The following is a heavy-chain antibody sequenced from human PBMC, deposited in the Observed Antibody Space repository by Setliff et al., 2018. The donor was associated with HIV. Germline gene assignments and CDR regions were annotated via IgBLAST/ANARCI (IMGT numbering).Heavy chain of an antibody. CDR1: GFTFSSYG. V-gene: IGHV3-33*01. Sequence: PGGSLRLSCAASGFTFSSYGMHWVRQAPGKGLEWVAVIWYDGSNKYYADSVKGRFTISRDNSKNTLYLQMNSLRAEDTAVYYCASGYSSSWADYWGQGTLVTVSS. J-gene: IGHJ4*02. D-gene: IGHD6-13*01. CDR3: ASGYSSSWADY. CDR2: IWYDGSNK.